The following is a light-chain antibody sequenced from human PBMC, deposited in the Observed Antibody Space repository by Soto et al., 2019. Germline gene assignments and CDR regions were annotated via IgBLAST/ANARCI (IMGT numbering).Light chain of an antibody. CDR1: QTIRNN. Sequence: EIVMTQSPATLSVSPGERATLSCRSSQTIRNNLAWYQQKPGQAPRLLIYVASTRATDIPARFSGSGSGTDFPLTLSSLQSEDFAFYYCQQYNSWPLTFGGGTNVEIK. J-gene: IGKJ4*01. CDR3: QQYNSWPLT. V-gene: IGKV3-15*01. CDR2: VAS.